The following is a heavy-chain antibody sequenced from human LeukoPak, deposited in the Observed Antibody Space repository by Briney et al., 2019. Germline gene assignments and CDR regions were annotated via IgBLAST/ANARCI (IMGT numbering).Heavy chain of an antibody. J-gene: IGHJ4*02. Sequence: GGSLRLSCAASGFTFSSYGMHWVRQAPGKGLEWVAVISYDGSNKYYADSVKGRFTISRDNSKNTLYLQMNSLRAEDTAVYYCAKYSSVAALVLDYWGQGTLVTVS. V-gene: IGHV3-30*18. CDR1: GFTFSSYG. D-gene: IGHD6-19*01. CDR3: AKYSSVAALVLDY. CDR2: ISYDGSNK.